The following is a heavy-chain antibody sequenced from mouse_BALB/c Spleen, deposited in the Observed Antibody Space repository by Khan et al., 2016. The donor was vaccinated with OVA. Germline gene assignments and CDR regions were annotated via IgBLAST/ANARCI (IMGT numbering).Heavy chain of an antibody. V-gene: IGHV1-77*01. CDR3: ARNYAAWFAY. CDR2: IYPGSGTT. CDR1: GYTFTDYV. J-gene: IGHJ3*01. Sequence: QVQLQQSGPELVKPGASVKMSCKASGYTFTDYVINWVKQRTGQGLEWIGEIYPGSGTTYYNEKFKGKATLTAAKSSNTASMHLSSLTSEDSAVYFCARNYAAWFAYWGQGTLVTVSA.